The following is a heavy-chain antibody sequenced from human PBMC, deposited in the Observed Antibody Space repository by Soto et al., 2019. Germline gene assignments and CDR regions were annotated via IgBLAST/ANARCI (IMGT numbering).Heavy chain of an antibody. CDR2: IYYIGST. Sequence: PSETLSLTCTVSGGSVSSPSYYWGWIRQPPGKGLEWIASIYYIGSTNYNSSLKSRVVISIDTSKNQFSLRLSSVTAADTSVYYCVRHTHATCYSDSGGKGTLVTVPS. D-gene: IGHD2-21*02. CDR1: GGSVSSPSYY. CDR3: VRHTHATCYSDS. J-gene: IGHJ4*02. V-gene: IGHV4-39*01.